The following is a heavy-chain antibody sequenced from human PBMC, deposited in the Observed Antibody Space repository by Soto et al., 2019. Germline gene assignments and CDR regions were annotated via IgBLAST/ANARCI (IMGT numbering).Heavy chain of an antibody. D-gene: IGHD5-12*01. V-gene: IGHV1-69*12. CDR3: ARNGGDGYGH. J-gene: IGHJ4*02. CDR1: GCTFSLYA. Sequence: QVQLVQTGAEVKKPGSSVKVSCKASGCTFSLYAIRWVRQAPGQGLEWMGGIIPIFGTPNYAQKFQGRVTITVAESTSTAFMELSSLRSEDTAVYYCARNGGDGYGHWGQGTLVTFSS. CDR2: IIPIFGTP.